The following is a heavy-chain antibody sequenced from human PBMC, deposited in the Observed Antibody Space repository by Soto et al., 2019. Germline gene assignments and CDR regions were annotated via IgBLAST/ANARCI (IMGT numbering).Heavy chain of an antibody. CDR3: ARGTGITHLPEALQYYYYGMDV. CDR2: INPNSGGT. Sequence: ASVKVSCKASGYTFTGYYMHWVRQAPGQGLEWMGWINPNSGGTNYAQKFQGWVTMTRDTSISTAYMELSRLRSDDTAVYYCARGTGITHLPEALQYYYYGMDVWGQGTTVTVSS. CDR1: GYTFTGYY. V-gene: IGHV1-2*04. D-gene: IGHD3-10*01. J-gene: IGHJ6*02.